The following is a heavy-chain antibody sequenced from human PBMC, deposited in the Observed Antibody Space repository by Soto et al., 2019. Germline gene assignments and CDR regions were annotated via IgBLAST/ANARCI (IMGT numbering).Heavy chain of an antibody. CDR2: IYSGGST. CDR1: GFTVSSNY. Sequence: EVQLVESGGGLVQPGGSLRLSCAASGFTVSSNYMSWVRQAPGKGLEWVSVIYSGGSTYYADSLKSRCTISTNDSKNTLFLKMNSLRAADTAVYYCATAKLLLPWPFDYWGQGTLVTVSS. CDR3: ATAKLLLPWPFDY. D-gene: IGHD2-15*01. V-gene: IGHV3-66*01. J-gene: IGHJ4*02.